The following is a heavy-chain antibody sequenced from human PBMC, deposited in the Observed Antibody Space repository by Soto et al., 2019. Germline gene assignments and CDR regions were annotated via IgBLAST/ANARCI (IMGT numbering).Heavy chain of an antibody. CDR1: GYTFTSYY. Sequence: ASVKVSCKASGYTFTSYYMHWVRQAPGQGLEWMGIINPSGGSTSYAQKFQGRVTMTRDTSTSTVYMELSSLRSEDTAVYYCASLNHDILTGSKLDVWGQGTTVTVSS. J-gene: IGHJ6*02. D-gene: IGHD3-9*01. V-gene: IGHV1-46*01. CDR2: INPSGGST. CDR3: ASLNHDILTGSKLDV.